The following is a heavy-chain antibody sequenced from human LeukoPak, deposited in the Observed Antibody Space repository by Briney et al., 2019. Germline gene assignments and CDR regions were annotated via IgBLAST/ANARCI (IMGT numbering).Heavy chain of an antibody. V-gene: IGHV4-61*02. CDR1: GGSISSGGYY. CDR2: IYTSGNT. Sequence: SETLSLTCTVSGGSISSGGYYWSWIRQPAGKGLEWIGRIYTSGNTHYNPSLKSRLTLSIDTSKNQFSLKLNSVTAADTAVYYCAGAFDIWGQGTMVTVSS. CDR3: AGAFDI. J-gene: IGHJ3*02.